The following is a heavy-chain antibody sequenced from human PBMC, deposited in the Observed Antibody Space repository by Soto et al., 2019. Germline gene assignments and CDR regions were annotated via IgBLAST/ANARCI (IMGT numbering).Heavy chain of an antibody. CDR1: GFTFSSYG. CDR3: ARGVGNYYYGLDV. J-gene: IGHJ6*02. Sequence: QVQLVESGGGVVQPGRSLRLSCAASGFTFSSYGMHWVRQVPGKGLEWVAVIWYDGSNKYYADSVKGRFTISRDNSKNTLYLQMSSLRAEDTAVYYCARGVGNYYYGLDVWGQGTTVTVSS. CDR2: IWYDGSNK. V-gene: IGHV3-33*01. D-gene: IGHD1-26*01.